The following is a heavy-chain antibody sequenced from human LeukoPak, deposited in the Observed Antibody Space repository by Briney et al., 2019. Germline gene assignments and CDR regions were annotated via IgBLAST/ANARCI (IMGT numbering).Heavy chain of an antibody. Sequence: PGGSLRLSCAASGFTFSSYWMHWVRQAPGKGLVWVSRINSDGSSTIYADSVKGRLTISRDIAKNTLYLQVNSLRAEDTAVYYCARGGDYGDYALDYWGQGTLVTVSS. V-gene: IGHV3-74*01. CDR2: INSDGSST. J-gene: IGHJ4*02. CDR1: GFTFSSYW. D-gene: IGHD4-17*01. CDR3: ARGGDYGDYALDY.